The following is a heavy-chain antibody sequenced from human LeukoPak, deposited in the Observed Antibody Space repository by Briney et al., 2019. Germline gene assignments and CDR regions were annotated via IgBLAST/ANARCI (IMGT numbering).Heavy chain of an antibody. CDR1: GVTVSSSY. Sequence: GRSLTLSCAASGVTVSSSYMGWVRQAPRKGLEWVSVINSDGTTYYADSVKGRFTASRDPSKNTLSLQMSSLRVEDTAVYYCTRDSTTWARFGYWGQGTLVTVSS. D-gene: IGHD2/OR15-2a*01. V-gene: IGHV3-66*01. CDR3: TRDSTTWARFGY. J-gene: IGHJ4*02. CDR2: INSDGTT.